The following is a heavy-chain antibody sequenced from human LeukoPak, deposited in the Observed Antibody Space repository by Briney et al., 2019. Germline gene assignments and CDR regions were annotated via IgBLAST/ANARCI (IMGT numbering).Heavy chain of an antibody. D-gene: IGHD4-17*01. Sequence: GGSLRLSCAASGFTFDDYAMHWVRHAPGKGLEWVSLISGDGGSTYYADSVKGRFTISRDNSKNSLYLQMNSLRSEGTALYYCAKDITDGDYSPWGQGTLVTVSS. CDR2: ISGDGGST. CDR1: GFTFDDYA. V-gene: IGHV3-43*02. CDR3: AKDITDGDYSP. J-gene: IGHJ5*02.